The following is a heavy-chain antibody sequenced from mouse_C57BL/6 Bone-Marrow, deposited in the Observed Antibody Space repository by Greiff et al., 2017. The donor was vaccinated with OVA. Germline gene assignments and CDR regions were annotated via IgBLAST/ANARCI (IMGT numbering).Heavy chain of an antibody. V-gene: IGHV1-50*01. CDR1: GYTFTSYW. Sequence: QVQLQQPGAELVKPGASVKLSCKASGYTFTSYWMQWVKQRPGQGLEWIGEIDPSDSYTNYNQKFKGKATLTVDTSSSTAYMQLSSLTSEDSAVYYCAPIYYYGSSPAWFAYWDQGTLVTVSA. CDR2: IDPSDSYT. J-gene: IGHJ3*01. D-gene: IGHD1-1*01. CDR3: APIYYYGSSPAWFAY.